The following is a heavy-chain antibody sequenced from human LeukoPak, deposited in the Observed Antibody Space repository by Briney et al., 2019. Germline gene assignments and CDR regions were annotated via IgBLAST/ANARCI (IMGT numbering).Heavy chain of an antibody. V-gene: IGHV1-2*02. CDR3: ARGFAIVVVPAASFDP. D-gene: IGHD2-2*01. J-gene: IGHJ5*02. Sequence: ASVKVSCKASGYTFTGYYMHWVRQAPGQGLEWMGWINPNSGGTNYAQKFQGRVTMTRDTSISTAYMELSRLRSDDTAVYYCARGFAIVVVPAASFDPWGQGTLVTVSS. CDR2: INPNSGGT. CDR1: GYTFTGYY.